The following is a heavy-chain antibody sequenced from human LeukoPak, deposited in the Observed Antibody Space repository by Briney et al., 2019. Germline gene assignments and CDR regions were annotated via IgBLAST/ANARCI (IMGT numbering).Heavy chain of an antibody. CDR2: IYSGGST. CDR1: GFTVNYNY. J-gene: IGHJ4*02. D-gene: IGHD1-1*01. V-gene: IGHV3-53*01. Sequence: GGSLRLSCAASGFTVNYNYMGWVRQAPGKGLEWVSVIYSGGSTDYADSVKGRFTISRDNSKSTLYLQMNSLRAEDTAVYYCALWELERPSVDSWGQGTLVTVSS. CDR3: ALWELERPSVDS.